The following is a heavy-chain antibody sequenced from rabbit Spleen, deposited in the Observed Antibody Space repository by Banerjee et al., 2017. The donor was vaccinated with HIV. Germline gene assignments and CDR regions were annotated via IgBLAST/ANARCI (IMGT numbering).Heavy chain of an antibody. V-gene: IGHV1S45*01. D-gene: IGHD1-1*01. Sequence: QEQLEESGGDLVKPGASLTLTCKASGFSFNSGYDMCWVRRAPGKGLEWVACAYAGSSGSTYSATWAKGRFTISKTSSTTVTLQVTSLTAADTATYFCARDLTGVIGWNFGWWGPGTLVTVS. CDR1: GFSFNSGYD. J-gene: IGHJ4*01. CDR3: ARDLTGVIGWNFGW. CDR2: AYAGSSGST.